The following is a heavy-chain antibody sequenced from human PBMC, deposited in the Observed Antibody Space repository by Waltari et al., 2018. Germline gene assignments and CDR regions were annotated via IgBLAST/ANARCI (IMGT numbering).Heavy chain of an antibody. CDR1: GFPFGSYG. CDR2: ISGSSFTI. J-gene: IGHJ6*04. CDR3: ARDVGYCSGGSCPAMDV. D-gene: IGHD2-15*01. V-gene: IGHV3-48*04. Sequence: EVQRVESGGGLAQPGGSGRPSGAAPGFPFGSYGMNGVRQAPGKGLEWLSYISGSSFTIYYADSVKGRFTISRDNAENSVYLQMNSLRAEDTAVYYCARDVGYCSGGSCPAMDVWGKGTTVTISS.